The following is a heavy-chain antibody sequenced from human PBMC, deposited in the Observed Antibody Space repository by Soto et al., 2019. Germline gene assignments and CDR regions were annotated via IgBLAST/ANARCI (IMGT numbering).Heavy chain of an antibody. D-gene: IGHD1-26*01. CDR1: GDSVSSDNYF. CDR2: ISYTGDT. V-gene: IGHV4-61*10. CDR3: ARIVVGVTADY. Sequence: QVQLRESGPELLKPSETLSLTCTVSGDSVSSDNYFWTWIRQPAGKGLEWIAYISYTGDTTYNPSLKSRVTSSVAPSTNQFSLKLTSVTAADTAVYFCARIVVGVTADYWGQGTLVTVSS. J-gene: IGHJ4*02.